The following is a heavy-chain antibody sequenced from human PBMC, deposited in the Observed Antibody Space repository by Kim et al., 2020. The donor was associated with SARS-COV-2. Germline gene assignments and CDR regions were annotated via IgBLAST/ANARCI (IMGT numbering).Heavy chain of an antibody. CDR1: GFTFSSYS. CDR2: ISSSSSYI. J-gene: IGHJ4*02. D-gene: IGHD3-3*01. V-gene: IGHV3-21*01. CDR3: ARGQYDLWSGYYTGIWEANLYSFDY. Sequence: GGSLRLSCAASGFTFSSYSMNWVRQAPGKGLEWVSSISSSSSYIYYADSVKGRFTISRDNAKNSLYLQMNSLGAEDTAVYYCARGQYDLWSGYYTGIWEANLYSFDYSRERTLVTLSS.